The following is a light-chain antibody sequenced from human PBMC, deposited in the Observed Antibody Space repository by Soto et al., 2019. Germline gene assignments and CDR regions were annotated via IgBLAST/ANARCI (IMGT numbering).Light chain of an antibody. CDR1: QSISSY. CDR2: AAS. V-gene: IGKV1-39*01. CDR3: QQSYSTVWT. J-gene: IGKJ1*01. Sequence: DIQMTQSPSSLSASVGDRVTMTLRASQSISSYLNWYQQKPGKAPKLLIYAASSLQSGVPSRFSGSGSGTDFTLTISSLQPEDFATYYCQQSYSTVWTFGQGTKVDI.